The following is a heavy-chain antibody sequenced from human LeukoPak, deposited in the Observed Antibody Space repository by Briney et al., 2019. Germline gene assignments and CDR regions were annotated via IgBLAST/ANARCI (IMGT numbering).Heavy chain of an antibody. Sequence: SETLSLTCTVSGGSISSYYWSWIRQPPGKGLEWIGYIYYSGSTNYNPSLKSRVTISVDTSKNQFSPKLSSVTAADTAVYYCARGLAVYGGNSGVYFDYWGQGTLVTVSS. V-gene: IGHV4-59*01. CDR3: ARGLAVYGGNSGVYFDY. D-gene: IGHD4-23*01. J-gene: IGHJ4*02. CDR2: IYYSGST. CDR1: GGSISSYY.